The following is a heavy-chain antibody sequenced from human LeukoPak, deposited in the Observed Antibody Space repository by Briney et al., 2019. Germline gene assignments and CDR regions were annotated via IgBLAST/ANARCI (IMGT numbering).Heavy chain of an antibody. CDR1: GFTFSSYS. V-gene: IGHV3-21*01. D-gene: IGHD3-22*01. CDR3: ARAPKIDYYDSSGYGAFDI. J-gene: IGHJ3*02. Sequence: KPGGSLRLSCAASGFTFSSYSMNWVRQAPGKGLEWVSSISSSSSYIYYADSVKGRFTISRDNAKNSLYLQMNSLRAEDTAVYYCARAPKIDYYDSSGYGAFDIWGQGTMVTVSS. CDR2: ISSSSSYI.